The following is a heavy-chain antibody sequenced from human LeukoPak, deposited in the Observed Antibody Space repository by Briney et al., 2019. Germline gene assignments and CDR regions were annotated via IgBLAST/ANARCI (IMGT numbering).Heavy chain of an antibody. CDR2: IKQDGSEK. J-gene: IGHJ4*02. D-gene: IGHD5-18*01. Sequence: GGSLRLTCAASGITFSSYWMSWVRQAPGKGLEWVANIKQDGSEKNYVDSVKGRFTISRDNAKNSLYLQMNSLRAEDTAMYYCASLDTAMVNGDYWGQGTLVTVSS. V-gene: IGHV3-7*01. CDR1: GITFSSYW. CDR3: ASLDTAMVNGDY.